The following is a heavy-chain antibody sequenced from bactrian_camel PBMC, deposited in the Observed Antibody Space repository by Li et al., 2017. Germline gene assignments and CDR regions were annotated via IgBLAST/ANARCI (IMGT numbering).Heavy chain of an antibody. V-gene: IGHV3-2*01. CDR1: GFTYSSYY. J-gene: IGHJ4*01. Sequence: QVQLVESGGGLVQPGGSLRLSCAASGFTYSSYYMTWVRQAPGKGLEWVSSIRSDGSNTYYADSVKERFTISQNDAKDTVYLQMDSLKPEDTAMYFCAANGPCRVIATQPMVSEYDHWGQGTQVTVS. CDR3: AANGPCRVIATQPMVSEYDH. CDR2: IRSDGSNT. D-gene: IGHD4*01.